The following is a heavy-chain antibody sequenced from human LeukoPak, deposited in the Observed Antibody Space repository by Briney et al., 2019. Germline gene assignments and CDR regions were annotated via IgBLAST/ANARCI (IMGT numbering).Heavy chain of an antibody. Sequence: SETLSLTCAVYGGSFNGYYWSWIRQPPGKGLEWIGEINHSGSTNYNPSLKSRVTISVDTSKNQFSLKLSSVTAADTAVYYCARGKPKVYDILTGYYNPQDAFDIWGQGTMVTVSS. D-gene: IGHD3-9*01. CDR3: ARGKPKVYDILTGYYNPQDAFDI. J-gene: IGHJ3*02. V-gene: IGHV4-34*01. CDR2: INHSGST. CDR1: GGSFNGYY.